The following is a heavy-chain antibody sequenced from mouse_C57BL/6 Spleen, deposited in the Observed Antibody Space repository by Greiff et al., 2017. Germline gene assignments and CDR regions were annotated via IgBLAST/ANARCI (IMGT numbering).Heavy chain of an antibody. CDR2: INPSSGYT. CDR1: GYTFTSYT. CDR3: ARTSTGTRYFDY. J-gene: IGHJ2*01. D-gene: IGHD4-1*02. Sequence: QVQLQQSGAELARPGASVKMSCKASGYTFTSYTMHWVKQRPGQGLEWIGYINPSSGYTKYNQKFKDKATLTADKSSSTAYMQLSSLTSEDSAVYYCARTSTGTRYFDYWGQGTTLTVSS. V-gene: IGHV1-4*01.